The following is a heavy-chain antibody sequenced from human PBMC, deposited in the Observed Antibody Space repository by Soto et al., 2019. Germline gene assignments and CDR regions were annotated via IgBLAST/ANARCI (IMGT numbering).Heavy chain of an antibody. CDR3: AKGYEVGARSHYYYGMDV. CDR1: GFTFSSYG. V-gene: IGHV3-30*18. Sequence: QVPLVESGGGVVQPGRSLRLSCAASGFTFSSYGMHWVRQAPGKGLEWVAVISYDGSNKYYADSVKGRFTISRDNSKNTLYLQMNSLRAEDTAVYYCAKGYEVGARSHYYYGMDVWGQGTTVTVSS. J-gene: IGHJ6*02. D-gene: IGHD1-26*01. CDR2: ISYDGSNK.